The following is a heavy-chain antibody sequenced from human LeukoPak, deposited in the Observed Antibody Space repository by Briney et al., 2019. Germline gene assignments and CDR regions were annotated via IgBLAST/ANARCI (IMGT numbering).Heavy chain of an antibody. CDR3: ARALVNYCTGGSCYFHY. D-gene: IGHD2-15*01. CDR2: ISTTGNYI. Sequence: GGSLRLSCAASGFTFSSYSMNWVRQAPGKGLEWVSSISTTGNYIHYADSVKGRFTISRDNARNSLYLQMNSLGAEDTAVYYCARALVNYCTGGSCYFHYWGQGTLVTVSS. V-gene: IGHV3-21*01. J-gene: IGHJ4*02. CDR1: GFTFSSYS.